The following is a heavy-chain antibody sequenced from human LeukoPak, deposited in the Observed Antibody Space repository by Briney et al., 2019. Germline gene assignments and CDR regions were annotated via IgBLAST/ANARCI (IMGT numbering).Heavy chain of an antibody. D-gene: IGHD3-10*01. CDR1: GDSISTYY. J-gene: IGHJ4*02. Sequence: PSETLSLTCTVSGDSISTYYWSWIRQPPGKGLEWIGYIYYSGSTNYNPSLKSRVTISVDTSKNQFSLKLSSVTAADTAVYYCARDMGSGSYDYWGQGTLVAVSS. CDR2: IYYSGST. CDR3: ARDMGSGSYDY. V-gene: IGHV4-59*12.